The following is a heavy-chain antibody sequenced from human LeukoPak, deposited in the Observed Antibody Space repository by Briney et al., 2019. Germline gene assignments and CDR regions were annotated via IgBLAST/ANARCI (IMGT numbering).Heavy chain of an antibody. Sequence: PGGSLRLSCAASGFTFSYYRMSWVRQAPGKGLEWVANIKEDGSDKYYVDSVKGRFTISRDNAKNSLYLQMNSLRAEDTAVYYCAKQRYGGEDYWGQGTLVTVSS. J-gene: IGHJ4*02. CDR3: AKQRYGGEDY. D-gene: IGHD3-16*01. CDR1: GFTFSYYR. V-gene: IGHV3-7*01. CDR2: IKEDGSDK.